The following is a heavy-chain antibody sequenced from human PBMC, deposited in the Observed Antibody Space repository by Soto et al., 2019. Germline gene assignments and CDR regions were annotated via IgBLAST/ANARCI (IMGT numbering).Heavy chain of an antibody. CDR1: GFSLSTTGVG. J-gene: IGHJ4*02. D-gene: IGHD4-17*01. V-gene: IGHV2-5*02. Sequence: QITLKESGPTLVKPTQTLTLTCTFSGFSLSTTGVGVGWIRQPPGKALDWLALIYWDDDKRYSPSLKSRLTITKDTSKNQVTLTMNNMHPIDTATYYCLHATPVTTGADYCGQGTLVTVSS. CDR3: LHATPVTTGADY. CDR2: IYWDDDK.